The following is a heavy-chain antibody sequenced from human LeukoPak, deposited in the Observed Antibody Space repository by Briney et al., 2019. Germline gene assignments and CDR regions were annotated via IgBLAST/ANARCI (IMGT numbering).Heavy chain of an antibody. CDR2: ISSDGVST. J-gene: IGHJ4*02. V-gene: IGHV3-64*05. Sequence: GGSLRLSCSASGFTFSNYAIHWVGQAPGKGLEYVAAISSDGVSTYYADSVKGRFTISRDNSKNTLFVQMSSLRTEDTPVYYCVKGRVSDYRYGSFFDYWGQGTLVTVSS. D-gene: IGHD5-18*01. CDR1: GFTFSNYA. CDR3: VKGRVSDYRYGSFFDY.